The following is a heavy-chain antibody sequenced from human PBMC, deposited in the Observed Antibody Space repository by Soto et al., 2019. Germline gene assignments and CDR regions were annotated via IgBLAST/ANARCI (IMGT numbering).Heavy chain of an antibody. Sequence: PGASLKSSCTGSGYSFTSYWMGWVRQLPGKGLEWMGIIYPGDSLTDYSPSFQGRVTISADKSINTAYLQWSSLKASDTAIYYCARSNYYYYYSLDVWGPGTTVTVSS. D-gene: IGHD4-4*01. CDR2: IYPGDSLT. CDR3: ARSNYYYYYSLDV. J-gene: IGHJ6*02. V-gene: IGHV5-51*01. CDR1: GYSFTSYW.